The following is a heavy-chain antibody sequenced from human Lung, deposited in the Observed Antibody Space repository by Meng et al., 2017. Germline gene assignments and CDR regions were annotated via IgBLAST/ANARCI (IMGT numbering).Heavy chain of an antibody. V-gene: IGHV1-2*06. J-gene: IGHJ4*02. Sequence: QGPLVEVGAEVKKPGASVKVSCKASGYTFPDYWLHWVRRAPGQGLEWMGRINPKSGDTHYAQRFQGRVTMTGDTSISTAYMELSGLRSDDTAMYYCARDEDISAAGKLFGDYWGQGTLVTVSS. CDR2: INPKSGDT. D-gene: IGHD6-13*01. CDR3: ARDEDISAAGKLFGDY. CDR1: GYTFPDYW.